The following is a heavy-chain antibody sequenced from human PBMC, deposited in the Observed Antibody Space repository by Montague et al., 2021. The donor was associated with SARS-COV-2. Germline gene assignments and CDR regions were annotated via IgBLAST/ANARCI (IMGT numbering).Heavy chain of an antibody. D-gene: IGHD3-10*01. V-gene: IGHV4-34*01. J-gene: IGHJ6*02. Sequence: SETLSLTCAVYGGSFSGYYWCWIRQPPGKGLEWIGEINHSGSTNYNPSLKSRVTISVDTSKNQFSLKLSSATAADTAVYYCARVRYYGSGTSLGMDVWGQGTTVTVSS. CDR3: ARVRYYGSGTSLGMDV. CDR1: GGSFSGYY. CDR2: INHSGST.